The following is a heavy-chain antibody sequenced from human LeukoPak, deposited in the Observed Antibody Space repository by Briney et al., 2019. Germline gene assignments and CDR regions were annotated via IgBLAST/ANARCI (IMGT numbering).Heavy chain of an antibody. CDR1: GFTFSSYS. CDR2: MSHDETYK. J-gene: IGHJ4*02. Sequence: PGGSLRLSCAASGFTFSSYSMNWVRQAPGKGLEWVAAMSHDETYKYYADSLRGRVTISRDNSKNTLYLQMHSLRADDTAIYYCARDRDWLLYDYWGQGTLVTVSS. CDR3: ARDRDWLLYDY. D-gene: IGHD3-9*01. V-gene: IGHV3-33*08.